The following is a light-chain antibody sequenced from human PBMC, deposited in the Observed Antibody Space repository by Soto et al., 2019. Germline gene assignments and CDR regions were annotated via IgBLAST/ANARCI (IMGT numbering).Light chain of an antibody. CDR1: QSISSW. CDR2: DAS. J-gene: IGKJ1*01. V-gene: IGKV1-5*01. Sequence: DIQMNQSPSTLSASVGDRVTITCRASQSISSWLAWYQQKPGKAPKLLISDASRLASGVPSRFSGSGSGTQFTLTISSLQPDDFATYSFQQYSRLWTFGQGTKVDIK. CDR3: QQYSRLWT.